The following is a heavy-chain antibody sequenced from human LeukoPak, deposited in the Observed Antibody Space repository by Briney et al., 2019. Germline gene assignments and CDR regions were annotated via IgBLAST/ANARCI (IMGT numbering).Heavy chain of an antibody. CDR2: IVVGSGNT. V-gene: IGHV1-58*02. CDR1: GFTFTSSA. Sequence: HRASVKVSCKASGFTFTSSAMQWVRQARGQRLEWIGWIVVGSGNTNYAQKFQERVTITRDMSTSTAYMELSSLRSEDTAVYYCAAISTTVSYYFDYWGQGTLVTVSS. CDR3: AAISTTVSYYFDY. D-gene: IGHD4-17*01. J-gene: IGHJ4*02.